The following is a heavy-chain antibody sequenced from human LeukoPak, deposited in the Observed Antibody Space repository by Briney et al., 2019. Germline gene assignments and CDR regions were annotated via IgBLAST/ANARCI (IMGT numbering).Heavy chain of an antibody. CDR2: ISYSGRT. CDR3: ARGGINDYVWGSYRATYDY. J-gene: IGHJ4*02. D-gene: IGHD3-16*02. V-gene: IGHV4-39*07. Sequence: SETLCLSCTVSGGSISSCSYCWGCIRQPPGQGLEWFGSISYSGRTYSHPSIKSRATISVDTSKTQFSLKLSSVTAADTAVYYCARGGINDYVWGSYRATYDYWGQGTLVTVSS. CDR1: GGSISSCSYC.